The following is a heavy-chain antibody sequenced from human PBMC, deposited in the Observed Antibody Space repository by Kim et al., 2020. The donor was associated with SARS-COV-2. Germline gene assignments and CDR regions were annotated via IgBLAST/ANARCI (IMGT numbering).Heavy chain of an antibody. D-gene: IGHD6-6*01. CDR2: TP. J-gene: IGHJ6*02. V-gene: IGHV3-15*01. Sequence: TPDYAAPVQGRFTISRDDSKTTLYLQMNSLKTEDTAVYYCTTEQLPGMDVWGQGTTVTVSS. CDR3: TTEQLPGMDV.